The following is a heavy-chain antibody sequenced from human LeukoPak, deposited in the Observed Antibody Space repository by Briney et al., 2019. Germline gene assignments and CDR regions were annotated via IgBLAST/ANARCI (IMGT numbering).Heavy chain of an antibody. CDR1: GYTFTGYY. CDR2: INPNSGGT. J-gene: IGHJ4*02. V-gene: IGHV1-2*02. D-gene: IGHD6-13*01. CDR3: GRKIAGVGTRFNY. Sequence: ASVKVSCKASGYTFTGYYMHWVRQAPGQGLEWMGWINPNSGGTKYAQTFQGRVTMTRDTSTSTAYMELSRLRSDDTAVYYCGRKIAGVGTRFNYWGQGTLFTVSS.